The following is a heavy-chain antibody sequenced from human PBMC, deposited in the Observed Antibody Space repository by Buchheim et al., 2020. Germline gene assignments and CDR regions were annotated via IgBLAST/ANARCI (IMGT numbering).Heavy chain of an antibody. V-gene: IGHV3-30*04. Sequence: QVQLVESGGSVVQPGRSLRLSCAASGFTFSSHAMHWVRQAPDKGLEWVAVISYDGNIKKYADSVKGRFTISRDNSKNTLYVQMNTRRIEDTAVYYWARRAVVTDEHNSRLDPWGKGTL. J-gene: IGHJ5*02. D-gene: IGHD4-23*01. CDR2: ISYDGNIK. CDR1: GFTFSSHA. CDR3: ARRAVVTDEHNSRLDP.